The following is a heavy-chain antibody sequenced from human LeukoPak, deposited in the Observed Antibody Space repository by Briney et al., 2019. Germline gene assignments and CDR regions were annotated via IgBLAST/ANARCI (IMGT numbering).Heavy chain of an antibody. J-gene: IGHJ6*03. Sequence: GGSLRLSCAASGFTFSNYAMNWVRQAPGKGLKWVAVISYDGSNKFYADSVKGRFTISRDNSKNTLHLQMNSLRAEDTAVYYCARSLATSYYYMDVWGKGTTVTVSS. CDR3: ARSLATSYYYMDV. CDR1: GFTFSNYA. V-gene: IGHV3-30*04. CDR2: ISYDGSNK. D-gene: IGHD5-12*01.